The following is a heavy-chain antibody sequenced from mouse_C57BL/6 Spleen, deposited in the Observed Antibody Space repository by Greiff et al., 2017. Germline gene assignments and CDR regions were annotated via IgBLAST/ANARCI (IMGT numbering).Heavy chain of an antibody. CDR3: AIGLRGNAMDY. J-gene: IGHJ4*01. V-gene: IGHV5-17*01. CDR1: GFTFSDYG. D-gene: IGHD3-1*01. CDR2: ISSGSSTI. Sequence: EVKLMESGGGLVKPGGSLKLSCAASGFTFSDYGMHWVRQAPEKGLAWVAYISSGSSTIYYADTVKGRFTISRDNAKNTLFLQMTSLRSEDTAMYYCAIGLRGNAMDYWGQGTSVTVSS.